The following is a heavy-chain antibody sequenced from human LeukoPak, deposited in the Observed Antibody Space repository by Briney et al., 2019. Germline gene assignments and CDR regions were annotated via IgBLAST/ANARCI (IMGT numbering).Heavy chain of an antibody. CDR1: GYTLTELS. D-gene: IGHD6-13*01. V-gene: IGHV1-24*01. J-gene: IGHJ4*02. CDR3: ATVAIAAAGTRFMVYYFDY. Sequence: GASVKVSCKVSGYTLTELSMHWVRQAPGKGLEWMGGFDPEDGETIYVQKFQGRVTMTEDTSTDTAYMELSSLRSEDTAVYYCATVAIAAAGTRFMVYYFDYWGQGTLVTVSS. CDR2: FDPEDGET.